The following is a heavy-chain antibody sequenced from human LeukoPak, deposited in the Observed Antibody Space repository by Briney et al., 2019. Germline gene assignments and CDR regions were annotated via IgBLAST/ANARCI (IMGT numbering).Heavy chain of an antibody. V-gene: IGHV4-4*07. CDR1: GGSISSYY. J-gene: IGHJ6*03. CDR3: ARDKAAGPYYHYMDV. CDR2: IYTSGST. D-gene: IGHD6-13*01. Sequence: SETLSLTCTVSGGSISSYYWSWIRQPAGKGLEWIGRIYTSGSTNYNPSLKSRVTMSVGTSKNQFSLKLSSVTAADTAVYYCARDKAAGPYYHYMDVWGKGTTVTVSS.